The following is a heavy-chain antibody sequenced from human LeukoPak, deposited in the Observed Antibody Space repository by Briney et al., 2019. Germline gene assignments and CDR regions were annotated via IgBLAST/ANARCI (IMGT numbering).Heavy chain of an antibody. D-gene: IGHD3-16*01. V-gene: IGHV3-9*01. Sequence: QAGGSLRLSCAASGFTFDDYAMHWVRQAPGKGLEWVSGISWNSGSIGYADSVKGRFTISRDNAKNSLYLQMNSLRAEDTALYYCAKDMGAGIWGKYGMDVWGQGTTVTVSS. CDR3: AKDMGAGIWGKYGMDV. CDR2: ISWNSGSI. J-gene: IGHJ6*02. CDR1: GFTFDDYA.